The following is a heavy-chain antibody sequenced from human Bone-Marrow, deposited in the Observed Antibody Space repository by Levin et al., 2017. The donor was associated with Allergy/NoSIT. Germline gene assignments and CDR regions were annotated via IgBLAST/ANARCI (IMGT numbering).Heavy chain of an antibody. CDR3: ARLSSSWPTNAFDI. CDR2: IYYSGST. Sequence: PSETLSLTCTVSGGSISSSSYYWGWIRQPPGKGLEWIGSIYYSGSTYYNPSLKSRVTISVDTSKNQFSLKLSSVTAADPAVYYCARLSSSWPTNAFDIWGQGTMVTVSS. D-gene: IGHD6-13*01. J-gene: IGHJ3*02. CDR1: GGSISSSSYY. V-gene: IGHV4-39*01.